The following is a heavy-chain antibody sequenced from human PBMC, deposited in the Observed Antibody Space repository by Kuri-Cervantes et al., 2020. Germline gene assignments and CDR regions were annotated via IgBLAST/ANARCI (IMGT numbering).Heavy chain of an antibody. CDR2: IYYTGST. V-gene: IGHV4-59*01. CDR3: ARDQYSTGWRGWFDP. J-gene: IGHJ5*02. Sequence: SETLSLTCTVSGGSISSYYWSWIRQPPGKGLEWIGYIYYTGSTTHNPSLKSRVTISVDTSKNQISLKLSSVTAADTAVYYCARDQYSTGWRGWFDPWGQGTQVTVSS. CDR1: GGSISSYY. D-gene: IGHD6-19*01.